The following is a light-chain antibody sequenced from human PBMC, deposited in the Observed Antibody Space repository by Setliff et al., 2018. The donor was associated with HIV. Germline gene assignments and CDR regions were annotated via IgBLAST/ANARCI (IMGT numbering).Light chain of an antibody. CDR2: DIV. Sequence: HSVLTQPASVSGSPGQSITISCTGTGSDVATSKYVSWYQQHPGKAPKLIIYDIVTRPSGVSNRFSGSTSGGTASLTISGLQAEDEADYYCSIHRSRGYVFGSGTKVTVL. CDR3: SIHRSRGYV. J-gene: IGLJ1*01. V-gene: IGLV2-14*03. CDR1: GSDVATSKY.